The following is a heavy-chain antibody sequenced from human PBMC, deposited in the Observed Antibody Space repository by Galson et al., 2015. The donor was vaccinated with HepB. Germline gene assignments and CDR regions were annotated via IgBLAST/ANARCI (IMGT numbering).Heavy chain of an antibody. CDR1: TFSSYA. CDR3: ARHGGYCSGNSCYPNFDS. V-gene: IGHV4-39*01. CDR2: IYYSGST. Sequence: TFSSYAMSWIRQPPGKGLEWIGSIYYSGSTYYNPSLKSRVTISGDTSKNQFSLKLSSVTAADTAVYYCARHGGYCSGNSCYPNFDSWGQGTLVTVSS. J-gene: IGHJ4*02. D-gene: IGHD2-15*01.